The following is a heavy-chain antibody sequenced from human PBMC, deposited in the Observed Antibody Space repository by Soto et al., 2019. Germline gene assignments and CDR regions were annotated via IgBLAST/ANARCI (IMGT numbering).Heavy chain of an antibody. CDR1: GDSVTSGNYY. CDR3: ARIPVDTYMIYWSDP. V-gene: IGHV4-61*01. Sequence: SETLSLTCTVSGDSVTSGNYYWSWIRQPPGKGLEWIGYIYYSGNTNYSPSLKNRVTISLDTSKNQFSLNLNSVTAADTAVYYCARIPVDTYMIYWSDPWGQGTLVTVSS. CDR2: IYYSGNT. D-gene: IGHD5-18*01. J-gene: IGHJ5*01.